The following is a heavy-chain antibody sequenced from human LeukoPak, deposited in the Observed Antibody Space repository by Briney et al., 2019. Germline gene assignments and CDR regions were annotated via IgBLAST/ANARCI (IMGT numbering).Heavy chain of an antibody. V-gene: IGHV3-21*01. CDR2: ISSSSSYI. CDR3: ARGASGVWFGNLNWFDP. Sequence: PGGSLRLSCVGSGFTFSSYSMNWVRQAPGKGLEWVSSISSSSSYIYYADSVKGRFTISRHNAKNSLYLQMNSLRVEDTAVYYCARGASGVWFGNLNWFDPWGQGTLVTVSS. J-gene: IGHJ5*02. CDR1: GFTFSSYS. D-gene: IGHD3-10*01.